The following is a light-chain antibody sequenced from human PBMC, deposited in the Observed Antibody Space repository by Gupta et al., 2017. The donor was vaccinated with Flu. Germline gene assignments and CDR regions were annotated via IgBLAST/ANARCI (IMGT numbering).Light chain of an antibody. CDR2: DAS. J-gene: IGKJ5*01. CDR3: QQYNNWPAIT. CDR1: QSVRSN. V-gene: IGKV3-15*01. Sequence: ATLSVSPGERATLSCRASQSVRSNLAWYQQKPGQAPRLLMYDASTRATGTPARFSGSGSGTEFTLTISSLQSEDFAVYYCQQYNNWPAITFGQGTRLEIK.